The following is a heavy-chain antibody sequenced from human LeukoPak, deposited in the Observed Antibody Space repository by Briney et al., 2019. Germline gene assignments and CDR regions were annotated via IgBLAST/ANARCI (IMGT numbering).Heavy chain of an antibody. CDR1: GGSISNKY. CDR3: ARVTGYVIEDYFDY. D-gene: IGHD3-22*01. CDR2: IYYSGST. Sequence: SETLSLTCTVSGGSISNKYWSWIRQPPGKGLEWIGYIYYSGSTNYNPSLKSRVTILVDTSKNQFSLRLRSVTAADTAVYYCARVTGYVIEDYFDYWGQGTLVTVSS. V-gene: IGHV4-59*01. J-gene: IGHJ4*02.